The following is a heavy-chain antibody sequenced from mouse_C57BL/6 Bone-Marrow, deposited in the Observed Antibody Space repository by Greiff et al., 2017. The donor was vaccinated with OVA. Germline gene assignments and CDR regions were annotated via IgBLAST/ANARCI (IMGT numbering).Heavy chain of an antibody. J-gene: IGHJ2*01. V-gene: IGHV1-81*01. D-gene: IGHD1-1*01. CDR1: GYTFTSYG. Sequence: QVQLQQSGAELARPGASVKLSCKASGYTFTSYGISWVKQRTGQGLEWIGEIYPRSGNTYYNEKFKGKATLTADKSSSTAYMELRSLTSEDSAVYFCARLGIYYYGSSYFDYWGQGTTLTVSS. CDR3: ARLGIYYYGSSYFDY. CDR2: IYPRSGNT.